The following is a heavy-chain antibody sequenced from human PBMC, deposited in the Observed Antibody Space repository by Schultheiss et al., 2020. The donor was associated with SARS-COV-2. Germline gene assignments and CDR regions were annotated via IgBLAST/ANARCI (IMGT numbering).Heavy chain of an antibody. CDR1: GYTFTGYY. V-gene: IGHV1-2*02. Sequence: ASVKVSCNASGYTFTGYYMHWVRQAPGQGLEWMGWINPNSGGTNYAQKFQGRVTMTRDTSISTAYMELSRLRSDDTAVYYCARVLGDSSGWYSRGGWFDPWGQGTLVTVSS. D-gene: IGHD6-19*01. CDR2: INPNSGGT. CDR3: ARVLGDSSGWYSRGGWFDP. J-gene: IGHJ5*02.